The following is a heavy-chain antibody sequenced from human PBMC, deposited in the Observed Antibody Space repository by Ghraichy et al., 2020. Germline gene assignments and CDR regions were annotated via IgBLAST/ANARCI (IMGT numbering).Heavy chain of an antibody. V-gene: IGHV4-34*01. CDR2: INHSGST. CDR1: GGSFSGYY. CDR3: ARGGGAAAGPRFDP. J-gene: IGHJ5*02. D-gene: IGHD6-13*01. Sequence: SETLSLTCAVYGGSFSGYYWSWIRQPPGKGLEWIGEINHSGSTNYNPSLKSRVTISVDTSKNQFSLKLSSVTAADTAVYYCARGGGAAAGPRFDPWGQGTLVTVSS.